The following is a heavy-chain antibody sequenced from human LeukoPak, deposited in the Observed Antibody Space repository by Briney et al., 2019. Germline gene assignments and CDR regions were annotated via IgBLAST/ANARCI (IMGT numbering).Heavy chain of an antibody. V-gene: IGHV4-34*01. CDR2: INHSGST. D-gene: IGHD3-22*01. CDR3: ARGEGYYDSSGYFRY. CDR1: GGSFSGYY. Sequence: SETLSLTCAVYGGSFSGYYWSWIRQPPGKGLEWIGEINHSGSTNYNPSLKSRVTISVDTSKNQFSLKLSSVTAADTAVYYCARGEGYYDSSGYFRYWGQGTLVTDSS. J-gene: IGHJ4*02.